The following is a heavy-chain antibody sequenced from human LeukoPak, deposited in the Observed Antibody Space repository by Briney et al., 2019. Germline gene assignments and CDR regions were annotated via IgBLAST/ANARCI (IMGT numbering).Heavy chain of an antibody. D-gene: IGHD3-3*01. CDR1: GYTFTGYY. CDR2: INPNSGGT. J-gene: IGHJ5*02. CDR3: ARRNGITIFGVVRGTEFDP. V-gene: IGHV1-2*02. Sequence: GASVKVSCKASGYTFTGYYMHWVRQARGQGLEWMRWINPNSGGTNYAQKFHGRVTMTRDTSISTAYMELSMLRSDDTAVYYCARRNGITIFGVVRGTEFDPWGQGTLVTVSS.